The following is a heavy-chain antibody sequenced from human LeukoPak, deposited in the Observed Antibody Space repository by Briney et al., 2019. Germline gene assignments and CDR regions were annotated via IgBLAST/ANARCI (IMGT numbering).Heavy chain of an antibody. V-gene: IGHV1-69*04. D-gene: IGHD2-8*01. CDR1: GGTFSSYA. Sequence: SVKVSCKASGGTFSSYAISWVRQAPGQGLEWMGRIIPILGIANYAQKFQGRVTITADKSTSTAYMELSSLRSEDTAAYYCARYTGDLVRWNYFDYWGQGTLVTVSS. CDR3: ARYTGDLVRWNYFDY. J-gene: IGHJ4*02. CDR2: IIPILGIA.